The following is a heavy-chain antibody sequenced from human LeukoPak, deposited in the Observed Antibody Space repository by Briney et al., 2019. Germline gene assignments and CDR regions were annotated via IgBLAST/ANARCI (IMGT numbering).Heavy chain of an antibody. CDR3: AKSPAKYYYYGMDV. CDR1: GFTFSSYG. V-gene: IGHV3-30*18. Sequence: PGRSLRLSCAASGFTFSSYGMHWVRQAPGKGLEWVAVISYDRSNKYYADSVKGRFTISRDNSKDTLYLQMNSLRAEDTAVYYCAKSPAKYYYYGMDVWGQGTTVTVSS. J-gene: IGHJ6*02. CDR2: ISYDRSNK.